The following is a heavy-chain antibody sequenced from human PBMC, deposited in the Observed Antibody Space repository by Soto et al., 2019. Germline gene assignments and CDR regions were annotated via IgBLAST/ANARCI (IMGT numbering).Heavy chain of an antibody. CDR3: VRGSFGYYGP. V-gene: IGHV3-49*04. Sequence: GESLKISCTTSGFSFGDYAMTWVRQAPGKGLEWVGFIRNPGYGGTTEYATSVKGRFIISRDDSMSSAYLQLNSLKVDDSAVYYCVRGSFGYYGPWGQGTLVTVSS. CDR2: IRNPGYGGTT. D-gene: IGHD3-3*01. CDR1: GFSFGDYA. J-gene: IGHJ5*02.